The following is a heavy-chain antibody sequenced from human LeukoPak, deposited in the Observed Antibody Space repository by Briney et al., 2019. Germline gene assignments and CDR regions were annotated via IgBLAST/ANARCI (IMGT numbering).Heavy chain of an antibody. D-gene: IGHD3-10*01. V-gene: IGHV1-8*01. Sequence: PGASVKVSCKASGYTFTSHDIDWVRQATGQGLEWMGWMNPNSGNTGYAQKFQGRVTMTRDTSISTVYMELSNLTSEDTAVYYCARGLVRGRFDRDVWGQGTTVTVSS. J-gene: IGHJ6*02. CDR1: GYTFTSHD. CDR3: ARGLVRGRFDRDV. CDR2: MNPNSGNT.